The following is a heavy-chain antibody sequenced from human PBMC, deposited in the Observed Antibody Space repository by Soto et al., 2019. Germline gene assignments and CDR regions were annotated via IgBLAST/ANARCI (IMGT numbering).Heavy chain of an antibody. J-gene: IGHJ6*02. CDR1: GFTFDDYA. D-gene: IGHD2-2*01. CDR2: ISWNSGSI. CDR3: SKGGGISIVVVPAASHYYCIDV. V-gene: IGHV3-9*01. Sequence: GGSLRLSCAASGFTFDDYAMHWVRQAPGKGLEWVSGISWNSGSIGYADSVKGRFTISRDNAKNSLYLQMNSLRAEDSALYYGSKGGGISIVVVPAASHYYCIDVWGQGTTVTVSS.